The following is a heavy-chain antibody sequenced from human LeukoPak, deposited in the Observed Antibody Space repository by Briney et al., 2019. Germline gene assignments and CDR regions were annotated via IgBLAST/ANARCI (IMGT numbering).Heavy chain of an antibody. Sequence: ASVKVSCKASGYSFTTYYIHWVRQAPGHAPEWMGWINPNGGGTKYAQNFQGRVTMTRDTSITTVYMELSSLTFDDTAVYYCARDLRQQLMLGWLDPWGQGTLVTVSS. V-gene: IGHV1-2*02. J-gene: IGHJ5*02. D-gene: IGHD3-16*01. CDR1: GYSFTTYY. CDR3: ARDLRQQLMLGWLDP. CDR2: INPNGGGT.